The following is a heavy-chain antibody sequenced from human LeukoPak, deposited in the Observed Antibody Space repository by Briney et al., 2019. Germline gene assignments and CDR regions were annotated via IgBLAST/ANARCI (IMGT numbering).Heavy chain of an antibody. CDR2: IHAGGKDP. D-gene: IGHD3/OR15-3a*01. CDR3: AKGGHDFNPFYN. J-gene: IGHJ4*01. V-gene: IGHV3-23*01. Sequence: GGSLRLSCTVSGFTFSASPMAWVRQAPGKGLEWVSSIHAGGKDPFCADSVKGRCTTSRDNSKNILFLQLNSLRVEDTSIYFCAKGGHDFNPFYNWGQGTLVTVSS. CDR1: GFTFSASP.